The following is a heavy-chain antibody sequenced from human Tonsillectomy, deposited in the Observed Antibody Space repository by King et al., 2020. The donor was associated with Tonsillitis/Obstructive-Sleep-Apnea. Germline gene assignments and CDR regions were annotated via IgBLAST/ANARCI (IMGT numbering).Heavy chain of an antibody. CDR1: GGTFSSYA. CDR2: VIPIFVTA. CDR3: ASGDIVVVPAAMQYYYYYMDV. D-gene: IGHD2-2*01. J-gene: IGHJ6*03. Sequence: VQLVESGAEVKNPGSSVKVSCKASGGTFSSYAISWVRQAPGQGREWMGGVIPIFVTANYAQKFQGRVTITAYEPTSTAYMERSSLRSEDTAVYYCASGDIVVVPAAMQYYYYYMDVWGKGTTVTVSS. V-gene: IGHV1-69*01.